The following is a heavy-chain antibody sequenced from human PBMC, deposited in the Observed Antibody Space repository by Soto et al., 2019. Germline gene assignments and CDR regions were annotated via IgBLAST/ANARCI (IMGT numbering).Heavy chain of an antibody. V-gene: IGHV5-51*01. J-gene: IGHJ6*02. D-gene: IGHD6-19*01. CDR2: IYPVDSDT. CDR1: GYSFSRYW. CDR3: ASRVGTSSSGWDVHAYYGMDV. Sequence: ESLTIYFTGSGYSFSRYWIGWVRQMPGKGLEWMGIIYPVDSDTRYSPSFQGQVTISADKSISTAYLQWSSLKASDTAMYYCASRVGTSSSGWDVHAYYGMDVWGQGTTVTVSS.